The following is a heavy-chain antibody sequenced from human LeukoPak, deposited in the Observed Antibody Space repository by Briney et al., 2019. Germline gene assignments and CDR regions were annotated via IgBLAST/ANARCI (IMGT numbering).Heavy chain of an antibody. CDR3: ARDRITMVRGAQTNSWFDP. Sequence: LSETLSLTCTVSGGSISSGGYYWSWIRQHPGKGLEWIGYIYYSGSTYYNPSLKSRVTISVDTSKNQFSLKLSSVTAADTAVYYCARDRITMVRGAQTNSWFDPWGQGTLVTVSS. CDR2: IYYSGST. J-gene: IGHJ5*02. V-gene: IGHV4-31*03. CDR1: GGSISSGGYY. D-gene: IGHD3-10*01.